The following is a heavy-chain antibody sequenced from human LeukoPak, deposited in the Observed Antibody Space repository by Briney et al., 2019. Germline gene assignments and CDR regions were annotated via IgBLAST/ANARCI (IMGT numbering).Heavy chain of an antibody. CDR2: ISAYNGNT. D-gene: IGHD3-22*01. CDR3: ARGAMWYYYDSSGYYGWFDP. V-gene: IGHV1-18*01. CDR1: GYTFTSYG. J-gene: IGHJ5*02. Sequence: ASVKVSCKPSGYTFTSYGISWVREAPGQGLEWMGWISAYNGNTNYAQKLQGRVTMTTDTSTSTAYMELRSLRSDDTAVYYCARGAMWYYYDSSGYYGWFDPWGQGTLVTVSS.